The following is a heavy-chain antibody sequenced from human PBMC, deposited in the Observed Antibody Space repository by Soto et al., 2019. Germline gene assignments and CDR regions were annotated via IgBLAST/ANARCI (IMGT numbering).Heavy chain of an antibody. Sequence: QITLKESGPTLVKPTQTLTLTCTFSGFSLSTSGVGVGWIRQPPGKALEWLALIYWDDDKRYSPSLKSRLTIPKDTSKNQVVLTMTNMDPVDTATYYCAHKTSYYYDKRGFYYFDYWGQGTLVTVSS. CDR1: GFSLSTSGVG. J-gene: IGHJ4*02. D-gene: IGHD3-22*01. V-gene: IGHV2-5*02. CDR2: IYWDDDK. CDR3: AHKTSYYYDKRGFYYFDY.